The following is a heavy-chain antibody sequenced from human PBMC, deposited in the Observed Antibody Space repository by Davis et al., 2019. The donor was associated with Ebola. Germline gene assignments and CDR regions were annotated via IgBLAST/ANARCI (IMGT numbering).Heavy chain of an antibody. CDR3: ARDKVEIFGVVIINYYGMDV. J-gene: IGHJ6*02. Sequence: GESLKISCAVSGFTFRNYGMSWVRQAPGKGLEWVAFIRYDGSNKYYADSVNGRFTISRDNSKNTLYLQMNSLRAEDTAVYYCARDKVEIFGVVIINYYGMDVWGQGTTVTVSS. CDR2: IRYDGSNK. D-gene: IGHD3-3*01. V-gene: IGHV3-30*02. CDR1: GFTFRNYG.